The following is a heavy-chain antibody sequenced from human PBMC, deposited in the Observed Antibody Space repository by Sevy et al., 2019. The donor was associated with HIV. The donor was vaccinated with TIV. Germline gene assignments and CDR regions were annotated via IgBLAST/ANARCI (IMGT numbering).Heavy chain of an antibody. CDR1: GGSMSSYY. D-gene: IGHD3-3*01. Sequence: SETLSLTCNVSGGSMSSYYWSWIRQPAGKGLEWIGRIYPRGNTNYSPSLKSRVTMSVDTSKNQFSLKLISVTAADTAVYYCARERDDFWSGYYDYWGQGTLVTVSS. J-gene: IGHJ4*02. CDR2: IYPRGNT. CDR3: ARERDDFWSGYYDY. V-gene: IGHV4-4*07.